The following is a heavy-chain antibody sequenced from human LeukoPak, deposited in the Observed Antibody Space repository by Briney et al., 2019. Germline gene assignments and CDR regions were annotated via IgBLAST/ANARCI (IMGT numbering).Heavy chain of an antibody. D-gene: IGHD6-19*01. V-gene: IGHV3-48*03. J-gene: IGHJ4*02. CDR1: GFSFSVYE. CDR3: TTPTVASNFDY. Sequence: PGGSLRLSCAASGFSFSVYEMHWVRQAPGKGLEWISDISSSGSTTYYADSVRGRFSISRDNAKNSLYLQMNSLRAEDTAVYYCTTPTVASNFDYWGQGTLVTVSP. CDR2: ISSSGSTT.